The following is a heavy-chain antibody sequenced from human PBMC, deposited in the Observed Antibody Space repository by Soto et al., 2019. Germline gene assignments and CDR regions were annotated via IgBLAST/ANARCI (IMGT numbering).Heavy chain of an antibody. J-gene: IGHJ6*02. D-gene: IGHD4-17*01. CDR3: ATRATVGIYYYYGLDV. V-gene: IGHV1-24*01. Sequence: ASVKASCKVSGYTLTELSIHWVRQAPGKGLEWMGGFDPEDGETIYAQNFQGRVTMTDDTSTDTAYMELSSLRSEDTAVYYCATRATVGIYYYYGLDVWGQGTTVTVSS. CDR2: FDPEDGET. CDR1: GYTLTELS.